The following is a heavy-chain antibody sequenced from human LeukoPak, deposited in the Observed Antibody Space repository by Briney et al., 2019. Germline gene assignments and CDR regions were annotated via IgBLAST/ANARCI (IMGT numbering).Heavy chain of an antibody. CDR1: GYTLTELS. CDR3: ATDRDGYNLGPFDP. V-gene: IGHV1-24*01. CDR2: FDPEDGET. Sequence: ASVKVSCKVSGYTLTELSMHWVRQAPGKGLEWMGGFDPEDGETIYAQKFQGRVTMTEDTSTDTACMELSSLRSEDTAVYYCATDRDGYNLGPFDPWGQGTLVTVSS. D-gene: IGHD5-24*01. J-gene: IGHJ5*02.